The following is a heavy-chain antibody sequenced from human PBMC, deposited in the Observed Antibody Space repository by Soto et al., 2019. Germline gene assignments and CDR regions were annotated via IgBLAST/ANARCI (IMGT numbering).Heavy chain of an antibody. J-gene: IGHJ4*02. CDR2: IYPGDSDT. D-gene: IGHD2-2*01. CDR1: GYSFTRYW. V-gene: IGHV5-51*01. CDR3: ARRSIVVVPAALPIFDY. Sequence: GESLKISCKGSGYSFTRYWIGWVRQMPGKGLEWMGIIYPGDSDTRYSPSFQGQVTISADKSISTAYLQWSSLKASDTAMYYCARRSIVVVPAALPIFDYWGQGTLVTVS.